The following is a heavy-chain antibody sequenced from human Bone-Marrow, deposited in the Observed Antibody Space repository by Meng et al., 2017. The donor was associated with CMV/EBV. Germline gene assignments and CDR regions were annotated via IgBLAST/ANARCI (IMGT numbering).Heavy chain of an antibody. CDR3: AKEDGRLAYFDY. V-gene: IGHV3-33*06. D-gene: IGHD4-17*01. Sequence: GESLKISCAASGFTFSSYGMHWVRQAPGKGLEWVAVIWYDGSNKYYADSVKGRFTIPRDNSKNTLYLQMNSLRAEDTAVYYCAKEDGRLAYFDYWGQGTLVTVSS. CDR2: IWYDGSNK. J-gene: IGHJ4*02. CDR1: GFTFSSYG.